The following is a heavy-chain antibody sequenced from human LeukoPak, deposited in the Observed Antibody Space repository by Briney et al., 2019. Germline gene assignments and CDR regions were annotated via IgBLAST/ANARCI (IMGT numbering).Heavy chain of an antibody. Sequence: GRSLRLSCAASGFIFSNYGMHWVRKAPGKGLEWVALIWYDGSNKYYADSVKGRFTISRDSSKNTLYLQMNSLRAEDTAVYYCARDRGSGYAFDIWGQGTMVTVSS. J-gene: IGHJ3*02. V-gene: IGHV3-33*01. D-gene: IGHD3-22*01. CDR3: ARDRGSGYAFDI. CDR1: GFIFSNYG. CDR2: IWYDGSNK.